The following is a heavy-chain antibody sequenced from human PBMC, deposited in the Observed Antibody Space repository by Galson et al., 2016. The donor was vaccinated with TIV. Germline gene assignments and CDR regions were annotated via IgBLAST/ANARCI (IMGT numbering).Heavy chain of an antibody. CDR1: GFTFSSFG. J-gene: IGHJ6*02. CDR2: IRYDGSRR. CDR3: ASGVVAHTYYFYGMDV. Sequence: SLRLSCAASGFTFSSFGMHWVRQAPGKGLEWVALIRYDGSRRYYADSVKGRFTISSDDSKNTLYLQMNGLRRDDSAVYYCASGVVAHTYYFYGMDVWGQGTTVTVSS. D-gene: IGHD2-15*01. V-gene: IGHV3-30*02.